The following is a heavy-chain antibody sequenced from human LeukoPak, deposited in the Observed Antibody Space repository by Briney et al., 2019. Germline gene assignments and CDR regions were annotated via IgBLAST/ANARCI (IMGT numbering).Heavy chain of an antibody. CDR3: ARAHYGDYVDY. Sequence: KTSETQSLTCSVAGFSINTDYYWAWVRQPPGKAMEWLGNIVFTGTTHYSPSLNSRVTFAIDTSKNHFSLKLRSVTADDTAVYYCARAHYGDYVDYWGRGTLVTVSS. CDR2: IVFTGTT. CDR1: GFSINTDYY. J-gene: IGHJ4*02. D-gene: IGHD4-17*01. V-gene: IGHV4-38-2*02.